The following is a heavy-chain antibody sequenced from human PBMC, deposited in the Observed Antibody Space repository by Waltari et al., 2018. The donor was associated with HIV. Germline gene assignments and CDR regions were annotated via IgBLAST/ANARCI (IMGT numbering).Heavy chain of an antibody. CDR3: ARRIQPRGGYYYYGMDV. Sequence: QVQLVQSGAEVQKPGSSVKVSCKASGGTFSSYAISWVRQAPGHGLEWMGGIIPIFGTANYAQKCQGRVTITADESTSTAYMELSSLRSEDTAVYYCARRIQPRGGYYYYGMDVWGQGTTVTVSS. CDR1: GGTFSSYA. J-gene: IGHJ6*02. V-gene: IGHV1-69*01. D-gene: IGHD5-18*01. CDR2: IIPIFGTA.